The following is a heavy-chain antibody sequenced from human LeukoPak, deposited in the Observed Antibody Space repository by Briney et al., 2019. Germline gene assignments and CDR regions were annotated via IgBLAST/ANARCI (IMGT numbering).Heavy chain of an antibody. V-gene: IGHV3-30*03. J-gene: IGHJ4*02. CDR1: GFTFSSYG. Sequence: PGGSLRLSCAASGFTFSSYGMHWVRQAPGKGLEWVAVISYDGSNKYYADSVKGRFTISRDNSKNTLYLQMNSLRAEDTAVYYCARGRGKIDFWGQGTLVTVSS. CDR2: ISYDGSNK. CDR3: ARGRGKIDF.